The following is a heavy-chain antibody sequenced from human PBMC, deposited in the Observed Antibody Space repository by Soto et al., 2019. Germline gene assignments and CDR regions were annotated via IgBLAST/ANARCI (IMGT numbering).Heavy chain of an antibody. D-gene: IGHD1-1*01. CDR2: IYATGTT. CDR3: VRDGTKTLRDWFDP. CDR1: GASISGFY. V-gene: IGHV4-4*07. J-gene: IGHJ5*02. Sequence: SETLSLTCTVSGASISGFYWSWIRKSAGKELEWIGRIYATGTTDYNPSLKSRVMMSVDTSKKQFSLKLRSVTAADTAVYYCVRDGTKTLRDWFDPWGQGISVTVSS.